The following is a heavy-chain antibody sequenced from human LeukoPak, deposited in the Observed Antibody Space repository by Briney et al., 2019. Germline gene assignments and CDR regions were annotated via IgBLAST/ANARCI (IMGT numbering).Heavy chain of an antibody. CDR3: ARANYYDSSGYYYAFDY. CDR2: IWYDGSNK. D-gene: IGHD3-22*01. V-gene: IGHV3-33*01. CDR1: GFTFSSYG. Sequence: PGGSLRLSCAASGFTFSSYGMHWVRQAPGKGLEWVAVIWYDGSNKYYADSVKGRFTISRDNSKNTLYLQMNSLRAKDTAVYYCARANYYDSSGYYYAFDYWGQGTLVTVSS. J-gene: IGHJ4*02.